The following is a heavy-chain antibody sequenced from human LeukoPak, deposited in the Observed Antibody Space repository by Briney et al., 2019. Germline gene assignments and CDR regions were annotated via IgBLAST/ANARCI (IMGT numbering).Heavy chain of an antibody. J-gene: IGHJ4*02. D-gene: IGHD5-24*01. CDR3: ARGQGRDGYNGILEY. V-gene: IGHV4-34*01. Sequence: SETLSFTCAVYGGSFNDYYWTWIRQPPGKGLEWIGEINPSGSTNYNPSLKSRVTISVDTSKNQFSLKLSSVTAADTAVFYCARGQGRDGYNGILEYWGQGALATVSS. CDR2: INPSGST. CDR1: GGSFNDYY.